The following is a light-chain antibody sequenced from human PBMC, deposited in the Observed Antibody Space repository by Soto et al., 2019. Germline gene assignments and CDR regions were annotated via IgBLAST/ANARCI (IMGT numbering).Light chain of an antibody. CDR2: SNN. CDR3: AAWDDSLNGDV. Sequence: QYVLTQPPSASGTPGQRVTISCSGSSSNIGSNTVNWYQQLPGTAPKLLIYSNNQRPSGVPDRFSGSKSGTSASLAISGLQSEDEADYYCAAWDDSLNGDVFGTGTQLTVL. J-gene: IGLJ1*01. V-gene: IGLV1-44*01. CDR1: SSNIGSNT.